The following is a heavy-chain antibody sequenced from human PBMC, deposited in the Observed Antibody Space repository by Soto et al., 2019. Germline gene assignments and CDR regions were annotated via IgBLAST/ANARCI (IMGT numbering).Heavy chain of an antibody. V-gene: IGHV3-30*18. CDR2: ISYDGSNK. Sequence: QVQLVESGGGMVQPGRSLRLSCAASGFTFSSYGMHWVRQATGKGLEWVAVISYDGSNKYYTDSVKGRFTISRDNSKNTLYLQMNSLRAEDTAVYYCAKDPFPISVSYPGYWGQGTLVTVSS. D-gene: IGHD1-26*01. CDR3: AKDPFPISVSYPGY. J-gene: IGHJ4*02. CDR1: GFTFSSYG.